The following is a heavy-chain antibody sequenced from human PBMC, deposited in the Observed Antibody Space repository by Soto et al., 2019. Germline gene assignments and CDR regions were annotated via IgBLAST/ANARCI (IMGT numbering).Heavy chain of an antibody. J-gene: IGHJ6*02. CDR2: ISTYNENT. Sequence: ASVKVSCKASGYTFTRYGFSWVRQAPGQGLEWMGWISTYNENTKYAQKFQGRITMTTDTSTSTAYMELRSLTSDDTAVYYCAREGHCSSGSCALYSHDYFGMDVWGQGTTVTVS. CDR3: AREGHCSSGSCALYSHDYFGMDV. V-gene: IGHV1-18*01. D-gene: IGHD2-15*01. CDR1: GYTFTRYG.